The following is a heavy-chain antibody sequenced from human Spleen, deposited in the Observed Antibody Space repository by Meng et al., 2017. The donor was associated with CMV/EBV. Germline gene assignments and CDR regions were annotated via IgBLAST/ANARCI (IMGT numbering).Heavy chain of an antibody. CDR3: ARDHCSSTRCYTMGLDY. CDR1: GFTFSNYA. Sequence: GESLKISCAASGFTFSNYAMHWVRQAPGKGLEWVAVISYDGSNKYYADSVKGRFTISRDNTKNSLYLQMNSLRVEDTAVYYCARDHCSSTRCYTMGLDYWGQGTLVTVSS. J-gene: IGHJ4*02. V-gene: IGHV3-30-3*01. CDR2: ISYDGSNK. D-gene: IGHD2-2*02.